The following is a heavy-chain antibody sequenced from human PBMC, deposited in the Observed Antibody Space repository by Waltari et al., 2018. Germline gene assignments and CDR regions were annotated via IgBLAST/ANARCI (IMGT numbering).Heavy chain of an antibody. CDR1: GFIFSSYV. CDR2: IQSGGKT. Sequence: EVQLLESGGGLVQPGGSLRLSCAASGFIFSSYVMSWVRQAPGKGLEGVSAIQSGGKTYYADAVRGRFTNSRDNSKNTQYLQMDGLRAEDTAVYYCASARGYGTGWYGVNDYWGQGTLVTVSS. CDR3: ASARGYGTGWYGVNDY. V-gene: IGHV3-23*01. D-gene: IGHD6-19*01. J-gene: IGHJ4*02.